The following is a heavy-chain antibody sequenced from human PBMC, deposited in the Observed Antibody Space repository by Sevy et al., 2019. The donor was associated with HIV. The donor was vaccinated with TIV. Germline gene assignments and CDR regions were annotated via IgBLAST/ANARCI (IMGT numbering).Heavy chain of an antibody. CDR2: IKQDGSEK. J-gene: IGHJ4*02. D-gene: IGHD6-13*01. V-gene: IGHV3-7*03. Sequence: GGSLRLSCAASGFSLSSNWMSWVRQAPGKGLEWLANIKQDGSEKFYVDSVKGRFTISRDNAMTSLLLDMHSQRVEDTAIDFCARDSDRSSYFADWGQGTLVTVSS. CDR1: GFSLSSNW. CDR3: ARDSDRSSYFAD.